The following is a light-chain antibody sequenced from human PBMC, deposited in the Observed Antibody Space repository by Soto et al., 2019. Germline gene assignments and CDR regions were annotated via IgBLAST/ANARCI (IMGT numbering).Light chain of an antibody. CDR3: ASWEATRSGYV. CDR1: PSNIGSNT. CDR2: NDN. Sequence: QSVLTQPPSASGTPGQRVTISCSGSPSNIGSNTVNWYQQLPGTAPKVLIYNDNQRPSGVPYRFSGSKSGTSAALAISGLQSDDEADYYCASWEATRSGYVFGTGTKLTVL. V-gene: IGLV1-44*01. J-gene: IGLJ1*01.